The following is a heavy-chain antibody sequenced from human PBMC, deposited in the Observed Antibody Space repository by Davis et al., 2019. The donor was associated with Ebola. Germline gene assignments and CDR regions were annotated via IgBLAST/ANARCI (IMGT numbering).Heavy chain of an antibody. CDR1: GWPISSSVYY. CDR2: NYYSGST. D-gene: IGHD6-6*01. CDR3: ARHHARSRSLVPFDI. Sequence: SETLSLTCTVSGWPISSSVYYWRWVRQPPGKGLERIGSNYYSGSTFYNQSLRSRVSVSLDTSKNQFSLMVTSVTAADTAVYYCARHHARSRSLVPFDIWGQGTMVTVSS. J-gene: IGHJ3*02. V-gene: IGHV4-39*07.